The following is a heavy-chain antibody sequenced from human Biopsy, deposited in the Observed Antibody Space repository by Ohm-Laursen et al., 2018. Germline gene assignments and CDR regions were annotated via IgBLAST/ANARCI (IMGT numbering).Heavy chain of an antibody. CDR1: GGPIDSYY. D-gene: IGHD5-24*01. J-gene: IGHJ2*01. CDR2: IYFTGRT. V-gene: IGHV4-59*12. CDR3: ASAGYNPEWNFDL. Sequence: TLSLTCTVSGGPIDSYYWSWIRQPPGKALEWIGYIYFTGRTSYNPSLKSRVTMSVNTSKKQFSLRLSSVTAADTAVYYCASAGYNPEWNFDLWGRGTRVTVSS.